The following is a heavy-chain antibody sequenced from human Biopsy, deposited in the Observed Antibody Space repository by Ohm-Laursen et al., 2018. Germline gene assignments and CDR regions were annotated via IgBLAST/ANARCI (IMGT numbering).Heavy chain of an antibody. J-gene: IGHJ5*02. CDR3: ARGPGKLWSGYYT. CDR2: IYSDGNT. CDR1: GFTFSNYN. D-gene: IGHD3-3*01. Sequence: GSLRLSCTASGFTFSNYNMNWVRQAPGKGLQWVSLIYSDGNTYYADSVKGRFTISRDIPRNTLYLQMNSLRAEDTAVYYCARGPGKLWSGYYTWGQGSLVSASS. V-gene: IGHV3-53*01.